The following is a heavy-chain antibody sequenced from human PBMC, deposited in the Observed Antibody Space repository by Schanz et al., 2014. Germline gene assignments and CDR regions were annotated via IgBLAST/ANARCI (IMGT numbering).Heavy chain of an antibody. J-gene: IGHJ5*01. V-gene: IGHV3-21*06. CDR2: ISSSGSSI. CDR3: SKDKQGSRSDDS. Sequence: EVQLVESGGGLVKPGGSLRLSCAASGFTFNNFNMNWVRQAPGKGLEWVSSISSSGSSIYYADSVKGRFTISRDNANNSLFLRMNSLRAEDTAVYYCSKDKQGSRSDDSWGQGTLVTVSS. CDR1: GFTFNNFN. D-gene: IGHD2-15*01.